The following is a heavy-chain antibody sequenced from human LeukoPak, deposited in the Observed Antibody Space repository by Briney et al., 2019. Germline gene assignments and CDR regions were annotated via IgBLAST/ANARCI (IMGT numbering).Heavy chain of an antibody. D-gene: IGHD1-26*01. CDR2: ISAYNGKT. CDR1: GFSFSSYG. V-gene: IGHV1-18*01. Sequence: ASVRVSCKASGFSFSSYGFSWVRLAPGQGLEWMGWISAYNGKTNYAQKFQGRVTMTTDTSTTTVYMDLRSLGSDDTAVYFCARGGALTSFDSWGQGTLITVSS. CDR3: ARGGALTSFDS. J-gene: IGHJ4*02.